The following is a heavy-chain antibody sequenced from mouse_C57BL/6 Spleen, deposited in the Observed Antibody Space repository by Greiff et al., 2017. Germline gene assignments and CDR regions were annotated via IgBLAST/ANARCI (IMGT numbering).Heavy chain of an antibody. Sequence: LVESGPELVKPGASVKISCKASGYSFTDYNMNWVKQSNGKSLEWIGVINPNYGTTSYNQKFKGKATLTVDQSSSTAYMQLNSLTSEDSAVYYCARGTYYSNYYAMNYWGQGTSVTVSS. CDR1: GYSFTDYN. D-gene: IGHD2-5*01. V-gene: IGHV1-39*01. CDR2: INPNYGTT. CDR3: ARGTYYSNYYAMNY. J-gene: IGHJ4*01.